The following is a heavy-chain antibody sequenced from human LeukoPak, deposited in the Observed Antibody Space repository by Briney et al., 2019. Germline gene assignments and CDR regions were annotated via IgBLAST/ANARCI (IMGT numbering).Heavy chain of an antibody. D-gene: IGHD3-22*01. CDR1: NASISSNTYY. V-gene: IGHV4-39*07. CDR3: ARGPYSYDSSGAFDI. J-gene: IGHJ3*02. Sequence: SETLSLTCTVSNASISSNTYYRAWIRQPPGTGLEYIGSINYRGSTYYNPSLKSRVTLSVDTSKNQFSLKLNSVTAADTAVYFCARGPYSYDSSGAFDIWGQGTMVTVSS. CDR2: INYRGST.